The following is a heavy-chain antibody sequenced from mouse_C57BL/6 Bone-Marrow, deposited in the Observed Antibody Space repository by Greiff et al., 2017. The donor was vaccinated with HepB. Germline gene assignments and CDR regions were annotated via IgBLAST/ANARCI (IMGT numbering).Heavy chain of an antibody. D-gene: IGHD4-1*01. CDR3: ARAGTEYYFDY. J-gene: IGHJ2*01. Sequence: EVQVVESGPGLVKPSQSLSLTCSVTGYSITSGYYWNWIRQFPGNKLEWMGYISYDGSNNYNPSLKNRISITRDTSKNQFFLKLNSVTTEDTATYYCARAGTEYYFDYWGQGTTLTVSS. CDR2: ISYDGSN. CDR1: GYSITSGYY. V-gene: IGHV3-6*01.